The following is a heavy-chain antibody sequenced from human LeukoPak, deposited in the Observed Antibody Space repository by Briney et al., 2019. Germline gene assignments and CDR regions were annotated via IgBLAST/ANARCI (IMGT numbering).Heavy chain of an antibody. Sequence: GRSLRLSCAASGLTFSSYGMHWDRQAPGKGLEWVAVISYDGSNKYYADSVKGRFTISRDNSKNTLYLQMNSLRAEDTAVYYCAKDGGTDWYSYGRLDYWGQGTLVTVSS. CDR1: GLTFSSYG. CDR3: AKDGGTDWYSYGRLDY. J-gene: IGHJ4*02. D-gene: IGHD5-18*01. CDR2: ISYDGSNK. V-gene: IGHV3-30*18.